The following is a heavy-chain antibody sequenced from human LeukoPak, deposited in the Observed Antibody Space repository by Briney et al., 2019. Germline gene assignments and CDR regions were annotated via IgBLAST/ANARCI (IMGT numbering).Heavy chain of an antibody. D-gene: IGHD3-22*01. J-gene: IGHJ4*02. CDR2: IIPILGIA. CDR3: ARGSSYYYDSSGYYYVY. Sequence: ASVKVSSKASGGTFSSYAISWVRQAPGQGLEWMGRIIPILGIANYAQKFQGRVTITADKSTSTAYMELSSLRSEDTAVYYCARGSSYYYDSSGYYYVYWGQGTLVTVSS. CDR1: GGTFSSYA. V-gene: IGHV1-69*04.